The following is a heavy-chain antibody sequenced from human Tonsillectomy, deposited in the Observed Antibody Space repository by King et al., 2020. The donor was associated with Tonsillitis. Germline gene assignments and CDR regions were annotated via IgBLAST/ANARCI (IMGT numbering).Heavy chain of an antibody. J-gene: IGHJ4*02. Sequence: VQLVESGGGLVQPGGSLRLSCAASGFTFSSYWMSWVRQAPGKGLEWVANIKQDGSEKYYVDSVKGRFTISRDNAKNSLYLQMNSLRAEDTAVYYCARDRLGGGSENFDYWGQGTLVTVSS. V-gene: IGHV3-7*01. CDR3: ARDRLGGGSENFDY. CDR2: IKQDGSEK. CDR1: GFTFSSYW. D-gene: IGHD1-26*01.